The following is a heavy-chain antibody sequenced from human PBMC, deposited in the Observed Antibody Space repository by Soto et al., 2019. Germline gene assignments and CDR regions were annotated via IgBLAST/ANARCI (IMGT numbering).Heavy chain of an antibody. CDR3: AKGTTFNSCWYRGGFDY. D-gene: IGHD6-13*01. J-gene: IGHJ4*02. V-gene: IGHV3-23*01. Sequence: EVQLLESGGGLVQPGGSLRLSCAASGFPFSNYAMIWVRQAPGRGLEWVSTLSGSGGTTYYADPVKGRLTVSRDNSKNTLYLQMNSLRADDTAVYHCAKGTTFNSCWYRGGFDYWGQGTLVTVSS. CDR1: GFPFSNYA. CDR2: LSGSGGTT.